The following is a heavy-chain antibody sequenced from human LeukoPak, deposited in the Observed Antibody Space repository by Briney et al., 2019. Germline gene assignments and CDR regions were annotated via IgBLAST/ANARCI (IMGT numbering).Heavy chain of an antibody. CDR3: ARDLVPYDSSGPFDY. Sequence: GGSLRLSCAASGFTFGSYAIHWVRQAPGKGLEWVAVISYDGSNKYYADSVKGRFTISRDNSKNTLFLQMNSLRAEDTAVYYCARDLVPYDSSGPFDYWGQGTLVTVSS. V-gene: IGHV3-30*04. CDR1: GFTFGSYA. J-gene: IGHJ4*02. CDR2: ISYDGSNK. D-gene: IGHD3-22*01.